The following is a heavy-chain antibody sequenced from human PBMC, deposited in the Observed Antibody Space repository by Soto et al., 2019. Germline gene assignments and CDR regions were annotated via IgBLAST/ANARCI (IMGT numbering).Heavy chain of an antibody. V-gene: IGHV3-30-3*01. CDR1: GFTFSSYA. CDR3: AKQNSGYDPGDYYYGMDV. D-gene: IGHD5-12*01. CDR2: ISYDGSNK. Sequence: GGSLRLSCAVSGFTFSSYAMHWVRQAPGKGLEWVAVISYDGSNKYYADSVKGRFTISRDNSKNTLYLQMNSLRAEDTAAYYCAKQNSGYDPGDYYYGMDVWGQGTTVTVSS. J-gene: IGHJ6*02.